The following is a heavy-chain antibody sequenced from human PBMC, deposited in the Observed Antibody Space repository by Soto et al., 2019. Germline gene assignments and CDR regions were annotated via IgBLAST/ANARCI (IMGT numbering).Heavy chain of an antibody. D-gene: IGHD3-10*01. CDR3: AGSPLSMVGGVSEWFDP. Sequence: SETLSLTCAVSGGSISSGGYSWSWIRQPPGKGLEWIGYIYHSGSTYYNPSLKSRVTISVDRSKNQFSLKLSSVTAADTAVYYCAGSPLSMVGGVSEWFDPWGQGTLVTVSS. CDR1: GGSISSGGYS. J-gene: IGHJ5*02. CDR2: IYHSGST. V-gene: IGHV4-30-2*01.